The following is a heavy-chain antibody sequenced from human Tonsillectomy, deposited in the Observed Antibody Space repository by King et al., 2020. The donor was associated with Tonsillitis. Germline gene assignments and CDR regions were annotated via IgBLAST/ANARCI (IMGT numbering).Heavy chain of an antibody. J-gene: IGHJ4*02. CDR3: ARRFHFSSTSCMYY. Sequence: VQLVESGAEVKKPGASVKVSCKASGYTFTGYYIHWVRQAPGQGLEWMGWINPNSGGTNYAQKFQGRVTMTRDTSISTAYMELSRLRSDDTAVYYCARRFHFSSTSCMYYWGQGTLVTVSS. CDR1: GYTFTGYY. V-gene: IGHV1-2*02. D-gene: IGHD2-2*01. CDR2: INPNSGGT.